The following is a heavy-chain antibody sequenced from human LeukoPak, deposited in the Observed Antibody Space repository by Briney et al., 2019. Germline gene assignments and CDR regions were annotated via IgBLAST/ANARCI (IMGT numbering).Heavy chain of an antibody. V-gene: IGHV4-59*01. Sequence: PSETLSLTCTVSGGSISSYYWSWIRQPPGKGLEWIGYIYYSGTTNYNPSLKSRVTISVDTSKNQFSLKLTSVTAADTAVYYCAREDYYMDVWGKGTTVTVSS. CDR2: IYYSGTT. CDR3: AREDYYMDV. CDR1: GGSISSYY. J-gene: IGHJ6*03.